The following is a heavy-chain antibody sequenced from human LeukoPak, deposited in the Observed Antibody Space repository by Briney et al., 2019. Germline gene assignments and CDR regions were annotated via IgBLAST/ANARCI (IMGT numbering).Heavy chain of an antibody. CDR1: GGSFSGYY. V-gene: IGHV4-34*01. D-gene: IGHD5-18*01. CDR2: INHSGST. J-gene: IGHJ4*02. CDR3: ASQRGYSYGIIDY. Sequence: PSETLSLTCAVYGGSFSGYYWTWIRQPPGKGLEWIGEINHSGSTNYNPSLKSRVTISVDTSKNQFSLKLSSVTAADTAVYYCASQRGYSYGIIDYWGQGTLVTVSS.